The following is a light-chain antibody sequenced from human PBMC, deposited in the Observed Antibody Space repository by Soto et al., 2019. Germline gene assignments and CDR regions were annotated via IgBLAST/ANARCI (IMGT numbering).Light chain of an antibody. J-gene: IGKJ3*01. CDR2: GAS. CDR1: QSVSTD. CDR3: HQYNDWPRFT. V-gene: IGKV3-15*01. Sequence: EIVMTQSPATLSVSPGERATLSCSASQSVSTDLAWYQQKPGQAPRRLIYGASTRATGIPARFSGSGSGTEFTLTINSLQSEDLAVYYCHQYNDWPRFTFGPGTKVDIK.